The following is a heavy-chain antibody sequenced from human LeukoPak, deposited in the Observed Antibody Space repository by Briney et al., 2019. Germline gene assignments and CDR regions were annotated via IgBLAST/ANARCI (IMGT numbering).Heavy chain of an antibody. CDR1: GFTFDDYA. CDR3: ARVRDQAFDY. J-gene: IGHJ4*02. Sequence: GGSLRLSCAASGFTFDDYAMHWVRHAPGKGLEWVSGISWNSGSIGYADSVKGRFAISRDNSKNTLYLQMNSLRAEDTAVYYCARVRDQAFDYWGQGTLVTVSS. V-gene: IGHV3-9*01. D-gene: IGHD2-2*01. CDR2: ISWNSGSI.